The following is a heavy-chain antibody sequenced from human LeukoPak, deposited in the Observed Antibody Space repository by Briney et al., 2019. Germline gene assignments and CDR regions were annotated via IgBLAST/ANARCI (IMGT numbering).Heavy chain of an antibody. CDR1: GYTFTGYY. V-gene: IGHV1-2*02. D-gene: IGHD6-13*01. J-gene: IGHJ6*03. Sequence: ASVKVSCKASGYTFTGYYVHWVRQAPGQGLEWMGWINPYSGGTNYAQKFQGRVTMTRDTSISTAYMELSKLKSDDTAVYYCARVGSPRMGYTSFHYYMDVWGKGTTVTISS. CDR2: INPYSGGT. CDR3: ARVGSPRMGYTSFHYYMDV.